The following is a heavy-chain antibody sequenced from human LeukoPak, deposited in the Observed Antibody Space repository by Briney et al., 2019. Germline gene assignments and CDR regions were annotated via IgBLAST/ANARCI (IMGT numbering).Heavy chain of an antibody. CDR2: IKQDGTEK. CDR3: ARERGSGSYHPFDP. V-gene: IGHV3-7*01. J-gene: IGHJ5*02. D-gene: IGHD3-10*01. CDR1: GGSISSYY. Sequence: PSETLSLTCSVSGGSISSYYWSWVRQAPGKGLEWVANIKQDGTEKYYVDSVKGRFTISRDNAKNSLYLQMNSLRAEDTAVYYCARERGSGSYHPFDPWGQGTLATVSS.